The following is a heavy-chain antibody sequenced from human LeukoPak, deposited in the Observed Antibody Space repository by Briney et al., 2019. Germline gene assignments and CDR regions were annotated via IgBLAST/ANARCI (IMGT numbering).Heavy chain of an antibody. CDR3: ARETYYYDSSGYTEYYFDY. CDR2: IYYSGST. V-gene: IGHV4-59*01. Sequence: SETQSLTCTVSGGSISSYYWSWIRQPPGKGLEWIGYIYYSGSTNYNPSLKSRVTISVDTSKNQFSLKLSSVTAADTAVYYCARETYYYDSSGYTEYYFDYWGQGTLVTVSS. D-gene: IGHD3-22*01. CDR1: GGSISSYY. J-gene: IGHJ4*02.